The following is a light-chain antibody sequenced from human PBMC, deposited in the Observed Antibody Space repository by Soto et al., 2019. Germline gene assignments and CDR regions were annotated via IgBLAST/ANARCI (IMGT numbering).Light chain of an antibody. CDR2: EVS. Sequence: QSVLTQPASVSGSPGQSITISCTGSSSDVGGYKYVSWYQQHPGKAPKLMIFEVSNRPSGVSNRFSGSKSGNTASLTISGLQAEDEGDYYCCPYTGGTTLVCGGGTKLTVL. CDR1: SSDVGGYKY. CDR3: CPYTGGTTLV. J-gene: IGLJ2*01. V-gene: IGLV2-14*01.